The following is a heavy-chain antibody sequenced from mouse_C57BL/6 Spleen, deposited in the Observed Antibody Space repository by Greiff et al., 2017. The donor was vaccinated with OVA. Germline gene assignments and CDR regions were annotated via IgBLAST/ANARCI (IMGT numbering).Heavy chain of an antibody. J-gene: IGHJ4*01. Sequence: QVQLQQSGPGLVQPSQSLSITCTVSGFSLTSYGVHWVRQSPGKGLEWLGVIWRGGSTDYTAAFLSRLSITKDNSKSQVFFKMNSLQADDTAIYDCAKNYAGEYYAMDDWGQGTSVTVSS. CDR2: IWRGGST. D-gene: IGHD2-12*01. CDR1: GFSLTSYG. V-gene: IGHV2-5*01. CDR3: AKNYAGEYYAMDD.